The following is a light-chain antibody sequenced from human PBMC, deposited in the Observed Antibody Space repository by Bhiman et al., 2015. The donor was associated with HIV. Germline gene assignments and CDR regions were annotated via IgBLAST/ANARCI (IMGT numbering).Light chain of an antibody. Sequence: QSVLTQPPSASGTPGQRVTISCSGSSSNIGSNTVNWYQQLPGTAPKLLIYRNNQRPSGVPDRFSGSKSGASASLAITGLQAEDEADYYCQSYDSSLSAWVFGGGTKLTVL. J-gene: IGLJ3*02. CDR3: QSYDSSLSAWV. V-gene: IGLV1-44*01. CDR2: RNN. CDR1: SSNIGSNT.